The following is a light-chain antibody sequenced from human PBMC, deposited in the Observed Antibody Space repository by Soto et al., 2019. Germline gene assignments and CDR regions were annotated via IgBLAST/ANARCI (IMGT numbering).Light chain of an antibody. CDR1: QTVSSK. CDR3: QQRSNGPT. CDR2: GAS. V-gene: IGKV3-11*01. Sequence: EIVLTQSPGTLSVSPGERATLSCRASQTVSSKLAWYQHKPGQAPRLRIYGASSRATGIPDRLSGSGSGTDFTLTISSLEPEDFAVYYCQQRSNGPTFGQGTRLEIK. J-gene: IGKJ5*01.